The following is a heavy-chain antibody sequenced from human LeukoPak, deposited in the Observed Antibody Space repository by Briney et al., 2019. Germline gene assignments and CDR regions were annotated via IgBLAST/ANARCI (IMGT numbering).Heavy chain of an antibody. CDR3: ARSDSVDIVVVPAAMPFDY. CDR2: ISAYNGNT. V-gene: IGHV1-18*04. J-gene: IGHJ4*02. D-gene: IGHD2-2*03. CDR1: GYTFTSYG. Sequence: ASVKVSCKASGYTFTSYGTSWVRQAPEPGLEWMRWISAYNGNTNYAQKLQGKVTMTTDTSTSTAYMELRSRRSDDTAVYYCARSDSVDIVVVPAAMPFDYWGQGTLVTVSS.